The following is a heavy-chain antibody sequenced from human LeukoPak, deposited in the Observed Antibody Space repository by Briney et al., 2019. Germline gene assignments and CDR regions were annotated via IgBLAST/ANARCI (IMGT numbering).Heavy chain of an antibody. CDR1: GFSFSSYG. J-gene: IGHJ4*02. V-gene: IGHV3-23*01. CDR2: FSASDGST. CDR3: AKSGLNRFDY. Sequence: PGGSLRLSCEASGFSFSSYGMSWVRQAPGEGLEWVSGFSASDGSTYYADSVKGRFTISRDNSKNTLYLQMNSLRAEDTAVYYCAKSGLNRFDYWGQGTLVTVSS. D-gene: IGHD2-15*01.